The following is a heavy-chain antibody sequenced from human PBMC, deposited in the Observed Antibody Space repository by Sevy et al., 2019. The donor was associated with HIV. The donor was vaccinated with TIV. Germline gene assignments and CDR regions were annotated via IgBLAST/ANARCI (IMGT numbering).Heavy chain of an antibody. D-gene: IGHD6-6*01. CDR3: AREDIADRHFDY. CDR1: GFTFSDYY. CDR2: ISSSGSTI. Sequence: GGSLGLSCAASGFTFSDYYINWIRQAPGKGLEWVSYISSSGSTIYYTDSVKGRFTISRDNAKNSLYLQMNSLRVEDTAVYYCAREDIADRHFDYWGQGTLVTVSS. J-gene: IGHJ4*02. V-gene: IGHV3-11*01.